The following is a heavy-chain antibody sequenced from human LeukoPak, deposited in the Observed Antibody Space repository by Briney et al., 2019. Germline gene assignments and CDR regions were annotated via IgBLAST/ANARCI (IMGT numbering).Heavy chain of an antibody. Sequence: GGSLRLSCAASGFTFSSYAMSWVRQAPGKGLEWVSGISDSGDITYYADSVKGRFTISRDNSKNTLYVQMNSLIVEDTAVYYCAKDRRGGSYYAATLDIWGQGTMVTVSS. CDR3: AKDRRGGSYYAATLDI. CDR1: GFTFSSYA. CDR2: ISDSGDIT. D-gene: IGHD1-26*01. V-gene: IGHV3-23*01. J-gene: IGHJ3*02.